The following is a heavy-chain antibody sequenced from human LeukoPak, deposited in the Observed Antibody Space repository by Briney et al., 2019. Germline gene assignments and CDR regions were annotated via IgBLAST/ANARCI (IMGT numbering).Heavy chain of an antibody. CDR1: EFPFSNHW. J-gene: IGHJ4*02. CDR2: IKEDGSET. CDR3: AGYGYNYNLDN. V-gene: IGHV3-7*01. Sequence: PGGSLRLSCAASEFPFSNHWMSWVRQAPGRGLEWVANIKEDGSETYYVDSVRGRFTIFRDNVKSSLYLEMNSLRVEDTAVYYCAGYGYNYNLDNWGQGTLVTVSS. D-gene: IGHD5-24*01.